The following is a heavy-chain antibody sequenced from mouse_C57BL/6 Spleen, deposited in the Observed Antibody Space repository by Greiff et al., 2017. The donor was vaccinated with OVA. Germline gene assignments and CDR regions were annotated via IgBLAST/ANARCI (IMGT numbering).Heavy chain of an antibody. D-gene: IGHD4-1*01. CDR2: INPNNGGT. V-gene: IGHV1-26*01. J-gene: IGHJ2*01. CDR3: ARSWDVRDFDY. CDR1: GYTFTDYY. Sequence: EVQLQQSGPELVKPGASVKISCKASGYTFTDYYMNWVKQSHGKSLEWIGDINPNNGGTSYNQKFKGKATLTVDKSSSTAYMELRSLTSEDSAVYYCARSWDVRDFDYWGQGTTLTVSS.